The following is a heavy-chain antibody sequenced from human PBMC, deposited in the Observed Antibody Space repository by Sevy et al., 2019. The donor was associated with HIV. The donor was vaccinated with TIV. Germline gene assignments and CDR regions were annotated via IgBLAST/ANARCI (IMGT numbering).Heavy chain of an antibody. V-gene: IGHV3-21*01. CDR2: ISSSSSYI. D-gene: IGHD1-26*01. Sequence: GGCLRLSCAASGFTFSSYSMNWVRQAPGKGLEWVSSISSSSSYIYYADSVKGRFTISRDNAKNSLYLQMNSLRAEDTAVYYCASFGGSYSSDYWGQGTLVTVSS. J-gene: IGHJ4*02. CDR1: GFTFSSYS. CDR3: ASFGGSYSSDY.